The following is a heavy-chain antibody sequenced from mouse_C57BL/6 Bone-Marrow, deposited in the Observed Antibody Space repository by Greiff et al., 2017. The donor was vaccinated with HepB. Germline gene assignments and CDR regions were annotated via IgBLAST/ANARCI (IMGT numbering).Heavy chain of an antibody. CDR1: GFTFSDYG. D-gene: IGHD1-1*01. CDR2: ISSGSSTI. CDR3: ARHGRDYAMDY. V-gene: IGHV5-17*01. J-gene: IGHJ4*01. Sequence: EVQGVESGGGLVKPGGSLKLSCAASGFTFSDYGMHWVRQAPEKGLEWVAYISSGSSTIYYADTVKGRFTITRDNAKNTLFLQMTSLRSEDTAMYYCARHGRDYAMDYWGQGTSVTVSS.